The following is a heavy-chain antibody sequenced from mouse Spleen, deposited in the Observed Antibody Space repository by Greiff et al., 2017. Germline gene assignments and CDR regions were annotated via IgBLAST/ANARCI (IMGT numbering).Heavy chain of an antibody. D-gene: IGHD1-1*01. V-gene: IGHV1-26*01. J-gene: IGHJ4*01. CDR2: INPNNGGT. CDR1: GYTFTDYY. CDR3: AIYSSMDY. Sequence: EVQLQQSGPELVKPGASVKISCKASGYTFTDYYMNWVKQSHGKSLEWIGDINPNNGGTSYNQKFKGKATLTVDKSSSTAYMELRSLTSEDSAVYYCAIYSSMDYWGQGTSVTVSS.